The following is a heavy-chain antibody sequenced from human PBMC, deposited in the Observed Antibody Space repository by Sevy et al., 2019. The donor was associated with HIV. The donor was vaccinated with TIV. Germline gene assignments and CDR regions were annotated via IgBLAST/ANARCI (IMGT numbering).Heavy chain of an antibody. J-gene: IGHJ4*02. CDR3: AGENAWGRGYS. CDR2: IYYNGHI. D-gene: IGHD1-26*01. Sequence: SETLSLTCTVSGGSITSLYWNWIRQPPGNGLEWIANIYYNGHINYNPSLKSRVTLSLDTSKNQFSLRLSSVTAADTAMYYCAGENAWGRGYSWGQGTLVTASS. CDR1: GGSITSLY. V-gene: IGHV4-59*08.